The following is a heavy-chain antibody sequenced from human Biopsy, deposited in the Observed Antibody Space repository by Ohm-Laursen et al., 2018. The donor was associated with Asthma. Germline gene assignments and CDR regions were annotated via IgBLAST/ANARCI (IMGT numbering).Heavy chain of an antibody. J-gene: IGHJ6*02. Sequence: SVKVSCKTSGYTFNSAGITWVRRAPGQGLEWMGWISVYNGNTKVAQKLQDRVTMITDTSTSTAYMELRSLRSDDTAVYFCARAVDYSHYYGIDVWGQGTTVAVS. V-gene: IGHV1-18*01. CDR3: ARAVDYSHYYGIDV. CDR2: ISVYNGNT. D-gene: IGHD3-10*01. CDR1: GYTFNSAG.